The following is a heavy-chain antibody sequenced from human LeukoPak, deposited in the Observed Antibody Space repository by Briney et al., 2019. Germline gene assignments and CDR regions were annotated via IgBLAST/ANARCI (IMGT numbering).Heavy chain of an antibody. D-gene: IGHD5-18*01. V-gene: IGHV3-23*01. CDR1: GFTFSSYA. CDR3: ARDPRGGYSYGSRYFDY. J-gene: IGHJ4*02. CDR2: ISGSGGST. Sequence: GSLRLSCAASGFTFSSYAMSWVRQAPGKGLGWVSAISGSGGSTYYADSVKGRFTISRDNSKNTLYLQMNSLRAEDTAVYYCARDPRGGYSYGSRYFDYWGQGTLVTVSS.